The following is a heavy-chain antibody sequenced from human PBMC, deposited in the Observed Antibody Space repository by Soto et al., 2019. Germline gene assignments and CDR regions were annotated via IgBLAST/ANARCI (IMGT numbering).Heavy chain of an antibody. Sequence: GGSLSLSCAASGFTFSSYAMSWVRQAPGKGLEWVSAISGSGGSTYYADSVKGRFTISRDNSKNTLYLQMNSLRAEDTAVYYCAYIVLMVYAIPFDPWGQGTLVTVSS. V-gene: IGHV3-23*01. CDR3: AYIVLMVYAIPFDP. CDR2: ISGSGGST. CDR1: GFTFSSYA. D-gene: IGHD2-8*01. J-gene: IGHJ5*02.